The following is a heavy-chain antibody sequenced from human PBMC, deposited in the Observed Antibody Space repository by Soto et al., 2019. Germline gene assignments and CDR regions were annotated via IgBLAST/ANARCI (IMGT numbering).Heavy chain of an antibody. Sequence: GASVKVSCKASGYTFTSNDINWVRQTTGQGLEWMGWMNPNNGNTGYAQKFQGRVTMTRSTSVSTAYMELSSLRSEDTAVYYCVKGPRNWGFDYWGQGTLVTVSS. J-gene: IGHJ4*02. V-gene: IGHV1-8*01. D-gene: IGHD7-27*01. CDR2: MNPNNGNT. CDR1: GYTFTSND. CDR3: VKGPRNWGFDY.